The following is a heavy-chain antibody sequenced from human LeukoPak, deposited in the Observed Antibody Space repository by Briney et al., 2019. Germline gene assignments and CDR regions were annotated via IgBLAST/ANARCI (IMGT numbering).Heavy chain of an antibody. CDR1: GGSFSGYY. J-gene: IGHJ6*04. D-gene: IGHD3-10*01. CDR2: INHSGST. Sequence: SGTLSLTCAVYGGSFSGYYWSWIRQPPGKGLEWIGEINHSGSTNYNPSLKSGVTISVDTSKNQFSLKLSSVTAADTAVYYCARRIVLLWFGDPHGMDVWGNGTTVTASS. V-gene: IGHV4-34*01. CDR3: ARRIVLLWFGDPHGMDV.